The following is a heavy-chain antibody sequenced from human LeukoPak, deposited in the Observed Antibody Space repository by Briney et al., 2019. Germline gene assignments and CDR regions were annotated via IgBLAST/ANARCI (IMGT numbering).Heavy chain of an antibody. CDR2: ISGSGGST. CDR1: GFTFSSYA. D-gene: IGHD3-10*01. V-gene: IGHV3-23*01. CDR3: AKDLGGISPHYFDY. Sequence: PGGSLRLSCAASGFTFSSYAMSGVRQAPGKGLEWVSAISGSGGSTYYADSVKGRFTISRDNSKNPLYLQMNSLRAEDTAVYYCAKDLGGISPHYFDYWGQGTLVTVSS. J-gene: IGHJ4*02.